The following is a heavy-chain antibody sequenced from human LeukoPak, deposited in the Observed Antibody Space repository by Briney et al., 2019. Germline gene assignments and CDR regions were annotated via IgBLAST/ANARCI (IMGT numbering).Heavy chain of an antibody. CDR2: INLDSGAA. CDR1: GYTFSAYD. CDR3: ASRHINSYASGNFYPAFDI. V-gene: IGHV1-2*02. D-gene: IGHD3-10*01. J-gene: IGHJ3*02. Sequence: ASLRVSCKAFGYTFSAYDMTWVRRAPGHGFEWLSWINLDSGAADYAQKFRSRVNMARETSSGTAYMEVSRLRSDDTAVYYCASRHINSYASGNFYPAFDIWGQGTMVTVSS.